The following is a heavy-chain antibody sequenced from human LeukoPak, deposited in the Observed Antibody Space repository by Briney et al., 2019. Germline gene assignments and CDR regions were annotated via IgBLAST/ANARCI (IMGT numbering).Heavy chain of an antibody. V-gene: IGHV4-34*01. CDR2: INHSGST. CDR3: ARDVLLWFGEPHYFDY. D-gene: IGHD3-10*01. J-gene: IGHJ4*02. CDR1: GGSFSGYY. Sequence: SETLSLTCAVYGGSFSGYYWSWIRQPPGKGLEWIGEINHSGSTNYNPSLKSRVTISVDTSKNQFSLKLSSVTAADTAVYYCARDVLLWFGEPHYFDYWGQGTLVTVS.